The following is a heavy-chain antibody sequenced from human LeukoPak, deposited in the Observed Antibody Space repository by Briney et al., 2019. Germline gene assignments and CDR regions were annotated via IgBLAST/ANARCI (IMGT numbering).Heavy chain of an antibody. J-gene: IGHJ4*02. CDR2: ISYSGST. D-gene: IGHD3-16*01. CDR3: ARVGRGDHTWGSYSFDY. Sequence: SETLSLTCTVSGDSISGYHWSCIRQPPGKGLEWIGYISYSGSTKYNPSLKSRVIISVDTSKNQFSLNLSSLTAADTAVYYCARVGRGDHTWGSYSFDYWGQGTLVTVSS. V-gene: IGHV4-59*01. CDR1: GDSISGYH.